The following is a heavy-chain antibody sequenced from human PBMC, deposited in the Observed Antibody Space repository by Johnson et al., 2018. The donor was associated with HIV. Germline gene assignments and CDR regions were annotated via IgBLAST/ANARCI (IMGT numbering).Heavy chain of an antibody. CDR1: GFTFSSYA. D-gene: IGHD6-13*01. J-gene: IGHJ3*02. CDR2: ISYDGSNK. V-gene: IGHV3-30-3*01. Sequence: QVQLVESGGGVVRPGGSLRLSCAASGFTFSSYAMHWVRQAPGKGLEWVAVISYDGSNKYYADSVKGRFTISRDNSKNTLYLQMNSLRAEDTAVYYCASWGVGSSWNHDAFDIWGQGTMVTVSS. CDR3: ASWGVGSSWNHDAFDI.